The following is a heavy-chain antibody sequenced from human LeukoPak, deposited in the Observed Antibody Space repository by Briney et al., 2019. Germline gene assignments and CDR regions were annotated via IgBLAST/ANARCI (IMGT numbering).Heavy chain of an antibody. Sequence: SETLSLTCAAYGGSFSGYYWSWIRQPPGKGLEWIGEINHSGSTNYNPSLKSRVTISVDTSKNQFSLKLSSVTAADTAVYYCARGGISGYVYWGQGTLVTVSS. J-gene: IGHJ4*02. V-gene: IGHV4-34*01. CDR1: GGSFSGYY. D-gene: IGHD5-12*01. CDR2: INHSGST. CDR3: ARGGISGYVY.